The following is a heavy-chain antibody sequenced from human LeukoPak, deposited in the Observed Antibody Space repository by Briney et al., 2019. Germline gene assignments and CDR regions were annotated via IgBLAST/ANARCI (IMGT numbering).Heavy chain of an antibody. J-gene: IGHJ4*02. CDR3: APYGRNYYDSSKSSHAFDY. V-gene: IGHV3-11*01. Sequence: GGSLRLSCAASGFTFSDYYMSWIRQAPGKGLEWVSYISSSGSTIYYADSVKGRFTISRDNAKNSLYLQMNSLRAEDTAVYYCAPYGRNYYDSSKSSHAFDYWGQGTLVTVSS. CDR2: ISSSGSTI. D-gene: IGHD3-22*01. CDR1: GFTFSDYY.